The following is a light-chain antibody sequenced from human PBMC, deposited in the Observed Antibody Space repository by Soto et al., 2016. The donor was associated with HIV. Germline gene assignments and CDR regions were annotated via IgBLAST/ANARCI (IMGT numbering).Light chain of an antibody. CDR3: NSRYTSDSHHYV. CDR1: SVTSYY. CDR2: GKN. Sequence: SSELIQDPVVSVALGQTVKITCQGDSVTSYYVSWYQQKPGQAPRLVIYGKNNRPSGIPDRFSGSSSGNTASLTFTGAQAEDEADYYCNSRYTSDSHHYVFGTGTKVTVL. V-gene: IGLV3-19*01. J-gene: IGLJ1*01.